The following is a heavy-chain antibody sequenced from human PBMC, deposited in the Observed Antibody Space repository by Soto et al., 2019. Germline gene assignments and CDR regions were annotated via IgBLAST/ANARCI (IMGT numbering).Heavy chain of an antibody. CDR1: GFTFSDYY. D-gene: IGHD1-7*01. Sequence: RRLSCAASGFTFSDYYMSWIRQAPGKGLEWVSYISNSGSTIYYADSVKGRFTISRDNAKNSLYLQMNSLRAEDTAIYYCSRGPAELLFDYWGQGTLVTVSS. CDR3: SRGPAELLFDY. V-gene: IGHV3-11*01. CDR2: ISNSGSTI. J-gene: IGHJ4*02.